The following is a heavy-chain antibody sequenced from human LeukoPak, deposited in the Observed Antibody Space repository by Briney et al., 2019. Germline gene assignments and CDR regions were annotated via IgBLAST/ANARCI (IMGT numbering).Heavy chain of an antibody. J-gene: IGHJ4*02. V-gene: IGHV3-11*04. D-gene: IGHD5-18*01. CDR2: ISSSGSTI. CDR3: ARDPSRGYTYGYEDY. CDR1: GFTFSDYY. Sequence: GGSLRLSCAACGFTFSDYYMSWIRQAPGKGLEWVSYISSSGSTIYYADSVKGRFTISRDNAKNSLYLQMNSLRAEDTAVYYCARDPSRGYTYGYEDYWGQGTLVTVSS.